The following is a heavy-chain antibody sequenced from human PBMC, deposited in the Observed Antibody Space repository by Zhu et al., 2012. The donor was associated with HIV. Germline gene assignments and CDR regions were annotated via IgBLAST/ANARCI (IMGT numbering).Heavy chain of an antibody. J-gene: IGHJ4*02. CDR3: ARGPGLLWFGTD. CDR1: GYTFTDYH. CDR2: ISPKSGDT. Sequence: QVQLVQSGAEVKKPGASLRVSCKASGYTFTDYHIHWVRQAPGQGLEWVGRISPKSGDTLYAQKFQDRATLTRDTSINTAYMELSRLTTDDTAVYYCARGPGLLWFGTDWGQGTLITVSS. D-gene: IGHD3-10*01. V-gene: IGHV1-2*06.